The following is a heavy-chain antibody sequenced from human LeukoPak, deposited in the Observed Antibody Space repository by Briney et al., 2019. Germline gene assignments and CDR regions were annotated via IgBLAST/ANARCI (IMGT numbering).Heavy chain of an antibody. CDR3: AREGSGRITMVRGVIIPQNWFDP. J-gene: IGHJ5*02. CDR1: GGSFSGYY. CDR2: INHSGST. V-gene: IGHV4-34*01. D-gene: IGHD3-10*01. Sequence: SETLSLTCAVHGGSFSGYYWSWIRQPPGKGLEWIGEINHSGSTNYNPSLKSRVTISVDTSKNRFSLKLSSVTAADTAVYYCAREGSGRITMVRGVIIPQNWFDPWDQGTLVTVSS.